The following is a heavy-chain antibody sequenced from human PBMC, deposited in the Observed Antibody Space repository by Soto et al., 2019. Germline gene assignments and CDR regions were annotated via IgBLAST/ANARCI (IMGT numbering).Heavy chain of an antibody. CDR3: ARGGGIVVVTAPYDS. J-gene: IGHJ4*02. CDR1: GYTFSSYY. CDR2: INPSGGYT. Sequence: GASVKVSCKASGYTFSSYYMNWVRQAPGQGLEWLGIINPSGGYTTYAQRFLARVTMTSDTSTSTVHMELGSLTSEVTAVYYCARGGGIVVVTAPYDSWGQGTPVTVSS. D-gene: IGHD2-21*02. V-gene: IGHV1-46*03.